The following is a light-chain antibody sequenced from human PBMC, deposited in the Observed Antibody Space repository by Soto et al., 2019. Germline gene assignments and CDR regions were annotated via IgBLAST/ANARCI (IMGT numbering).Light chain of an antibody. CDR2: DAS. CDR1: HRINKW. V-gene: IGKV1-5*01. CDR3: QQYSSYSAWT. J-gene: IGKJ1*01. Sequence: DSQMTQSPCTLSASILCRVTVAFRSIHRINKWLAWHQQKPGKAPKLLIYDASSLQSGVPPRFSGSGSGTEFTLTIRSLQPDDIATYYCQQYSSYSAWTFGEGTKVDIK.